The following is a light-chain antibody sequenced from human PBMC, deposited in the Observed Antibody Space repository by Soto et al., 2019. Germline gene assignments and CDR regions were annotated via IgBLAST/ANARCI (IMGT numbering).Light chain of an antibody. V-gene: IGLV1-40*01. CDR2: GNN. CDR1: SSNIGAFYD. Sequence: QSVLTQPPSVSGAPGQRVTISCTGSSSNIGAFYDVHWYQQLPGTAPKLLIYGNNKRPSGVPDRFSGSKSGTSASLAITGLQAEDEADYYCQSYDSSLSGYVFGTGTKVTVL. J-gene: IGLJ1*01. CDR3: QSYDSSLSGYV.